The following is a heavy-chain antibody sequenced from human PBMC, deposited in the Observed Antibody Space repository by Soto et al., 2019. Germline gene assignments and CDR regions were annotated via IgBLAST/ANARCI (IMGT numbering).Heavy chain of an antibody. CDR2: VYHTGNT. V-gene: IGHV4-59*01. CDR3: VVSSVRYGAFDI. J-gene: IGHJ3*02. CDR1: GVSITPYY. Sequence: PSETLSLTCTVSGVSITPYYWTWIRHPPGKGLEWIGYVYHTGNTYYNPSLKSRVTISVDTSKNQFSLKLSSVTAADTAVYYCVVSSVRYGAFDIWGQGTMVIVSS. D-gene: IGHD6-19*01.